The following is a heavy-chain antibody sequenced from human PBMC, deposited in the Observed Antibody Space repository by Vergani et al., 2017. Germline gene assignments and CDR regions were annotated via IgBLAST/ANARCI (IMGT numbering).Heavy chain of an antibody. Sequence: EVQLVESGGGLVKPGGSLRLSCAASGFTFSSYSMNWVRQAPGKGLEWVSSISSSSSYIYYADSVKGRFTISRDNAKNSLYLQMNSLRAEDTAVYYCARETRPGYYYGSGSYSGYWGQGTLVTVSS. CDR3: ARETRPGYYYGSGSYSGY. V-gene: IGHV3-21*01. J-gene: IGHJ4*02. CDR2: ISSSSSYI. CDR1: GFTFSSYS. D-gene: IGHD3-10*01.